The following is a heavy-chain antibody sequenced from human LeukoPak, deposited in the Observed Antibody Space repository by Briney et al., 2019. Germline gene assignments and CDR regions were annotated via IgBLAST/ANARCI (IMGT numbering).Heavy chain of an antibody. D-gene: IGHD2-2*02. CDR2: INHSGST. V-gene: IGHV4-34*01. J-gene: IGHJ4*02. Sequence: SETLSLTCAVYGGSFSGYYWSWIRQPPGKGLEWIGEINHSGSTNYNPSLKSRVTISVDTSKNQFSLKLSSVTAADTAVYYCARGREYQLPYLFDYWGQGTLVTVSS. CDR1: GGSFSGYY. CDR3: ARGREYQLPYLFDY.